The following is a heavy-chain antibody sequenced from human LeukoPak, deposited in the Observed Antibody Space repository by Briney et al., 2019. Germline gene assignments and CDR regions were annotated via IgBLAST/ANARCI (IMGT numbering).Heavy chain of an antibody. CDR1: GYHYNIYW. D-gene: IGHD3-10*01. CDR3: ARLGTMLRGVIDY. V-gene: IGHV5-51*01. J-gene: IGHJ4*02. Sequence: LGGSLQISCKGSGYHYNIYWIVWVRQVPGKGLERMGIIYPGDSDTRYSPSLQGQVTISVDKTIRTAYLQWSSLKASDTAMYYCARLGTMLRGVIDYWGQGTLLTVSS. CDR2: IYPGDSDT.